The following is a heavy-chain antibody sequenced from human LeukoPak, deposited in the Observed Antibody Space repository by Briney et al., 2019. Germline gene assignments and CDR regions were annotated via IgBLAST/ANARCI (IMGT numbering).Heavy chain of an antibody. CDR2: IYYSGST. J-gene: IGHJ5*02. D-gene: IGHD6-6*01. CDR1: GGSISSYY. CDR3: ARESSIAAAGFDP. Sequence: SEILSLTCTVSGGSISSYYWSWIRQPPGKGLEWIGYIYYSGSTNYNPSLKSRVTISVDTSKNQFSLKLSSVTAADTAVYYCARESSIAAAGFDPWGQGTLVTVSS. V-gene: IGHV4-59*01.